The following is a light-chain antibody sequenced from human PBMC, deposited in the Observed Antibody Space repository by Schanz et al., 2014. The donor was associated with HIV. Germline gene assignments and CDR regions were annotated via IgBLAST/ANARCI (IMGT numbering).Light chain of an antibody. CDR3: SSYSTSSTHVI. CDR2: DVI. Sequence: QSALTQPPSASGSPGQSVTLSCTGTSSDVGGYNYVSWYQQHPGKAPKLMIYDVINRPSGVSNRFSGSKSGNTASLTISGLQAEDEADHYYSSYSTSSTHVIFGGGTKLTVL. CDR1: SSDVGGYNY. V-gene: IGLV2-14*01. J-gene: IGLJ2*01.